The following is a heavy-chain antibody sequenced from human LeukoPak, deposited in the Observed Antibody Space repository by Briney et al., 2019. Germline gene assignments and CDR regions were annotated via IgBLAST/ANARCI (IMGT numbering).Heavy chain of an antibody. V-gene: IGHV4-34*01. CDR1: GGSFSGYY. Sequence: SETLSLTCAVYGGSFSGYYWSWIRQPPGKGLEWIGEINHSGSTNYNPSLKSRVTISVDTSKNQFSLKLSSVTAADTAVYYCSRYSRGVFDIWGQGTVVTVSS. D-gene: IGHD3-22*01. CDR2: INHSGST. J-gene: IGHJ3*02. CDR3: SRYSRGVFDI.